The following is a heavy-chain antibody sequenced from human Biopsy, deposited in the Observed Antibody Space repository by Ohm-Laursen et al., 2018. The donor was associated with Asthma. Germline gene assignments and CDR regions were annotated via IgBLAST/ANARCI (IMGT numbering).Heavy chain of an antibody. CDR3: VRAVRNEQWLAPFDY. V-gene: IGHV4-59*07. Sequence: SDTLSLTWPVSGDSISSYHWSWIRQSPEKGLEWMGYVYWTGSTNYNPSLKSRITMSVDTSKNRMFLELTSVTAADTAIYYCVRAVRNEQWLAPFDYWGQGKPVTVSS. CDR1: GDSISSYH. J-gene: IGHJ4*02. D-gene: IGHD6-19*01. CDR2: VYWTGST.